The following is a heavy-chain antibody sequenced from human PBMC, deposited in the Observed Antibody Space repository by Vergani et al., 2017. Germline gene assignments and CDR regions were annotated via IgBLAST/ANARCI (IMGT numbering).Heavy chain of an antibody. CDR1: SHTFQTYG. V-gene: IGHV1-18*01. J-gene: IGHJ3*01. CDR3: ARVAPANSEVTPTAFYF. D-gene: IGHD3-10*01. Sequence: QVQLLQSGAELKKPGASVSVSCKGSSHTFQTYGISWVRQAPGKGLEWMAWIRPYTGHTIYAQKFQDRVTMTADTSTNTAYMQLRSLRADDTAVYFCARVAPANSEVTPTAFYFWVRGTMVT. CDR2: IRPYTGHT.